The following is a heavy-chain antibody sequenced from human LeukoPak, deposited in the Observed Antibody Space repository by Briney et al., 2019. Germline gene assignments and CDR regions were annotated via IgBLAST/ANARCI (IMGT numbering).Heavy chain of an antibody. CDR3: ARHLDWSFDY. D-gene: IGHD3-9*01. J-gene: IGHJ4*02. Sequence: GGSLRLSCAASGIAFSGSWMTWVRQAPGEGLEWVANIKYDGSEKYYVDSVKGRFTISRDNAKNSLYLQMSSLRVEDTAVYYCARHLDWSFDYWGQGTLVTVSS. V-gene: IGHV3-7*01. CDR2: IKYDGSEK. CDR1: GIAFSGSW.